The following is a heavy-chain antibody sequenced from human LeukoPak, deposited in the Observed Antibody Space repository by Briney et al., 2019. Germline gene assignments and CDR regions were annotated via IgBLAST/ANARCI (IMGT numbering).Heavy chain of an antibody. CDR3: ARDGGYSNPYYYYYYYMDF. CDR1: GGSISSYY. J-gene: IGHJ6*03. CDR2: IYTSGST. D-gene: IGHD4-11*01. Sequence: SETLSLTCTVSGGSISSYYWSWIRQPAGKGLEWIGRIYTSGSTNYNPSLKSRVTMSVDTSKNQFSLKLSSVTAADTAVYYCARDGGYSNPYYYYYYYMDFWGKGTTVTVSS. V-gene: IGHV4-4*07.